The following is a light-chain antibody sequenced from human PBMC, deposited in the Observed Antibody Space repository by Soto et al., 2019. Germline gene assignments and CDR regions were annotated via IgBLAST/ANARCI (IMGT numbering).Light chain of an antibody. J-gene: IGLJ2*01. CDR3: QSYDSSLSVV. Sequence: QSVLTQPPSVSGAPGQRVTISCTGSSSNIGAGYDVHWYQQLPGTAPKRLINGNSNRPSGVPDRFSGSKSGTSASLAITGRQAEDEADYYCQSYDSSLSVVFGGGTKLTVL. CDR2: GNS. CDR1: SSNIGAGYD. V-gene: IGLV1-40*01.